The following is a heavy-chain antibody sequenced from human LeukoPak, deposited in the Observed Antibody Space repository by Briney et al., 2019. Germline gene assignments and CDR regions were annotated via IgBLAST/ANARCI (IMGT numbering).Heavy chain of an antibody. Sequence: PSETLSLTCTVSGGPISSYYWSWIRQPPGKGLEWIGFIYYNGSTNYNPSLKSRVTISVDTSKNQFSLKLSSVTAADTAVYYCARVFSTMEGVDWGQGTLVTVSS. CDR3: ARVFSTMEGVD. D-gene: IGHD3-22*01. CDR2: IYYNGST. V-gene: IGHV4-59*01. CDR1: GGPISSYY. J-gene: IGHJ4*02.